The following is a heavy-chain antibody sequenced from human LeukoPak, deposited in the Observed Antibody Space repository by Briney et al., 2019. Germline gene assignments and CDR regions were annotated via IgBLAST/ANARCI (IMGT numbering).Heavy chain of an antibody. CDR1: GFTFSSYA. Sequence: GGSLRLSCAASGFTFSSYAMSWVRQAPGQGLEWVSAICGSGGSKYYADSEKGRFTISRHNSKNTLYLQMNSLTAEDTAVYYCAKDRATETKAWIQLWPRGFDYWGQGTLVTVSS. J-gene: IGHJ4*02. CDR3: AKDRATETKAWIQLWPRGFDY. V-gene: IGHV3-23*01. D-gene: IGHD5-18*01. CDR2: ICGSGGSK.